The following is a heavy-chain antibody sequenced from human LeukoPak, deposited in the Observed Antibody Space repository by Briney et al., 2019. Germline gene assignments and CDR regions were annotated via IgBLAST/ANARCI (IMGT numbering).Heavy chain of an antibody. J-gene: IGHJ4*02. V-gene: IGHV5-51*01. CDR2: IYPGDFDT. D-gene: IGHD5-24*01. Sequence: GASLKISCQISGYSFTSYWIGWVRQMPGKGLEWMGIIYPGDFDTRYSPSFQGQVTISADKSISTAYLQWSSLKASDTAMYYCAREGKDGFRIIDYWGQGTLVTVSS. CDR1: GYSFTSYW. CDR3: AREGKDGFRIIDY.